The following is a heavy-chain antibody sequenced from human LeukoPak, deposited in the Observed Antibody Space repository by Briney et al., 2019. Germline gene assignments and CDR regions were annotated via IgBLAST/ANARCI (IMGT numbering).Heavy chain of an antibody. V-gene: IGHV3-23*01. J-gene: IGHJ5*02. CDR1: GFTFSSYA. CDR2: ISGSGGST. CDR3: AKAGYCSGGSCPADWFDP. Sequence: GGSLRLSCAASGFTFSSYAMSWVRQAPGKGLEWVSAISGSGGSTYYADSVKGWFTISRDNSKNTLYLQMNSLRAEDTAVYYCAKAGYCSGGSCPADWFDPWGQGTLVTVSS. D-gene: IGHD2-15*01.